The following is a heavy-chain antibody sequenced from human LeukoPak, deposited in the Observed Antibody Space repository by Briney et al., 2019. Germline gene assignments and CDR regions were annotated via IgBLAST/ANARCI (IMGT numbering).Heavy chain of an antibody. V-gene: IGHV3-7*01. CDR2: IKQDGSEK. D-gene: IGHD3-3*01. Sequence: PSETLSLTCTVSGGSISTSSYYWGWIRQPPGKGLEWVANIKQDGSEKYYVDSVTGRFTISRDNAQNSLYLQMNSLRAEDTAVYYCARDSSNDYNFWSGYYTNYMDVWGKGTTVTVSS. CDR3: ARDSSNDYNFWSGYYTNYMDV. CDR1: GGSISTSSYY. J-gene: IGHJ6*03.